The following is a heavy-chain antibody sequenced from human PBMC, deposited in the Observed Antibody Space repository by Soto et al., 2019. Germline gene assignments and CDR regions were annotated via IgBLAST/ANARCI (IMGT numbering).Heavy chain of an antibody. CDR2: ISAYNGNT. V-gene: IGHV1-18*04. CDR1: GYTFTGYY. CDR3: ARDSSSSADGWAYYYYGMDV. D-gene: IGHD6-6*01. Sequence: GASVKVSCKASGYTFTGYYMHWVRQAPGQGLEWMGWISAYNGNTNYAQKLQGRVTMTTDTSTSTAYMELRSLRSDDTAVYYCARDSSSSADGWAYYYYGMDVWGQGTTVTVS. J-gene: IGHJ6*02.